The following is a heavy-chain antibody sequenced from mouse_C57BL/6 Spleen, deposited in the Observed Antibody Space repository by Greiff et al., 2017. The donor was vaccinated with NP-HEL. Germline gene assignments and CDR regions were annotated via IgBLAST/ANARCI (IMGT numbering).Heavy chain of an antibody. Sequence: VQLQQPGAELVKPGASVKMSCKASGYTFTSYWITWVKQRPGQGLEWIGEIYPRRGSTNYNEKFKSKATLTVDTSSSTAYMQLSSLTYEASAVCDCSRARRYYFDYWGQGTTLTVSS. CDR3: SRARRYYFDY. V-gene: IGHV1-55*01. CDR1: GYTFTSYW. CDR2: IYPRRGST. J-gene: IGHJ2*01.